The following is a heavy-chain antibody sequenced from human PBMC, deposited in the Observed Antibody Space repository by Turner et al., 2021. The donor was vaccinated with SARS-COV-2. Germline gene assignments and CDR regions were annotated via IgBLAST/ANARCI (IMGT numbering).Heavy chain of an antibody. CDR3: AKGYSPDY. CDR1: GFPFNIDA. Sequence: EVQLLESGGGLVQPGGSLRLSCAASGFPFNIDAMSWVRQAPGKGLEWVSASGSGGSTYYADSVKGRFTISRDNSKNTLYLQMNSLRAEDTAVYYCAKGYSPDYWGQGTLVTVSS. CDR2: SGSGGST. J-gene: IGHJ4*02. V-gene: IGHV3-23*01. D-gene: IGHD4-4*01.